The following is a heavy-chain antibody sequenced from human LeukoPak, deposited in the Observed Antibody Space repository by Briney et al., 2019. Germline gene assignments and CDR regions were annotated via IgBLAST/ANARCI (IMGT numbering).Heavy chain of an antibody. Sequence: PGGSLRLSCAASGFTVSSNYMSWVRQAPGKGLEWVSVIYSGGSTYYADSVKGRFTISRDNSKNTLYLQMNSLRAEDTAVYYCARAHSLLYYFDYWGQGTLVTVSS. CDR3: ARAHSLLYYFDY. CDR2: IYSGGST. V-gene: IGHV3-66*01. J-gene: IGHJ4*02. CDR1: GFTVSSNY. D-gene: IGHD6-13*01.